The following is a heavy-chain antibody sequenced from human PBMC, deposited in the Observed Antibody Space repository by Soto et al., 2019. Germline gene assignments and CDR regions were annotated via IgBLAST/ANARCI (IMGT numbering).Heavy chain of an antibody. Sequence: GVPVEVCSEESRLANVSCSRIWPRQAHKQGLEWMGWINTYSGNTNHAQKLQGRVTMTTDTSTSTAYMELSSLRSEDTAVDYCATATPSGIAVADVAYRGQGTLFTVSS. CDR1: RLANVSCS. J-gene: IGHJ4*02. D-gene: IGHD6-19*01. V-gene: IGHV1-18*01. CDR3: ATATPSGIAVADVAY. CDR2: INTYSGNT.